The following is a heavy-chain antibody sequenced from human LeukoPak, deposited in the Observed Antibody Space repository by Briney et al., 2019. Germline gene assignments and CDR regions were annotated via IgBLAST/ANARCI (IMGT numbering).Heavy chain of an antibody. J-gene: IGHJ4*02. D-gene: IGHD1-7*01. CDR3: ALYNWNSKRDLDY. V-gene: IGHV3-74*01. CDR2: INSDGSST. CDR1: GFTFSSYW. Sequence: PGGSLRLSCAASGFTFSSYWMHWVRQAPGKGLVWVSRINSDGSSTSYADSVKGRFTISRDNAKNTLYLQMNSLRAEDTAVYYCALYNWNSKRDLDYWGQGTLVTVSS.